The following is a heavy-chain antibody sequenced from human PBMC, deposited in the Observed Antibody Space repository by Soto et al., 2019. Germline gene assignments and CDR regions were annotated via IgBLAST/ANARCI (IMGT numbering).Heavy chain of an antibody. CDR2: ISYDGSNK. Sequence: GGSLRLSCAASGFTFSSYAMHWVRQAPGKGLEWVAVISYDGSNKYYADSVKGRFTISRDNPKNTLYLQMNSLRAEDTAVYYCARDAPTTRYYYDSSGYPDYWGQGTLVTVSS. V-gene: IGHV3-30-3*01. CDR1: GFTFSSYA. CDR3: ARDAPTTRYYYDSSGYPDY. J-gene: IGHJ4*02. D-gene: IGHD3-22*01.